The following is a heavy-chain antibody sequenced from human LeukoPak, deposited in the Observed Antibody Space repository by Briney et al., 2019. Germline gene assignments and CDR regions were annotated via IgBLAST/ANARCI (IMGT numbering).Heavy chain of an antibody. J-gene: IGHJ4*02. D-gene: IGHD6-19*01. CDR1: GGSISSSSYY. CDR3: ARDISGSSGWYGFDY. CDR2: IYYTGST. Sequence: SETLSLTCTVSGGSISSSSYYWGWIRQPPGKGLEWIGNIYYTGSTYYNPSLKSRVTISVETSKNQFSLKLSSVTAADTAVYYCARDISGSSGWYGFDYWGQGTLVTVSS. V-gene: IGHV4-39*07.